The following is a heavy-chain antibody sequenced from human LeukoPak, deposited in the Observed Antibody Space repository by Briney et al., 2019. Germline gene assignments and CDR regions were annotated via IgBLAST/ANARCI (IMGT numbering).Heavy chain of an antibody. Sequence: GGSLRLSCAACGFTFSSYEMNWVRQAPGKGLKWVSYISSSGSTIYYADSVKGRFTISRDNAKNSLYLQMNSLRAEDTAVYYCARDPSYGDYADYWGQGTLVTVSS. J-gene: IGHJ4*02. D-gene: IGHD4-17*01. CDR1: GFTFSSYE. V-gene: IGHV3-48*03. CDR2: ISSSGSTI. CDR3: ARDPSYGDYADY.